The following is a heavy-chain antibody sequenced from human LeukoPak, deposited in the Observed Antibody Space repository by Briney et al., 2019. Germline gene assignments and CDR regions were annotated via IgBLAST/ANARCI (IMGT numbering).Heavy chain of an antibody. D-gene: IGHD2-2*01. Sequence: ASVKVSCKASGGTFSSYAISWVRQAPGQGLEWMGGIIPIFGTANYAQKFQGRVTITADESTSTAYMELSSLRSEDTAVYYCAMGYCSSTSCSHFDYWGQGTLVTVSS. CDR3: AMGYCSSTSCSHFDY. CDR2: IIPIFGTA. J-gene: IGHJ4*02. V-gene: IGHV1-69*13. CDR1: GGTFSSYA.